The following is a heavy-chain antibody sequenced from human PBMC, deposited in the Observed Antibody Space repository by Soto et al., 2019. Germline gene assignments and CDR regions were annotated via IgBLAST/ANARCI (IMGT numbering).Heavy chain of an antibody. J-gene: IGHJ4*02. V-gene: IGHV3-11*01. CDR1: GFTFSDYY. Sequence: GGSLRLSCAASGFTFSDYYMTWFRQAPGKTLEWVSYISGSGSTTYHADSVKGRFTISRDNAKNSLFLQLNSLRAEDTAVYYCARDRPSGYWGQGTLVTVSS. CDR3: ARDRPSGY. CDR2: ISGSGSTT. D-gene: IGHD6-6*01.